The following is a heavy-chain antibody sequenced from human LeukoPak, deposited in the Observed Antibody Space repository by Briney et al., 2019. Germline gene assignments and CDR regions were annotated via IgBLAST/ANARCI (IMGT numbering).Heavy chain of an antibody. CDR3: ARGRTFDN. CDR2: IYDRGST. CDR1: GGSISSYY. Sequence: SETLSLTCTVSGGSISSYYWSWIRQPPGKGLEWIGNIYDRGSTKYNPSLKSRVTISVDASKNQFSLRLSSVTAADTAVYYCARGRTFDNWGQGTLVTVSS. J-gene: IGHJ4*02. V-gene: IGHV4-59*01.